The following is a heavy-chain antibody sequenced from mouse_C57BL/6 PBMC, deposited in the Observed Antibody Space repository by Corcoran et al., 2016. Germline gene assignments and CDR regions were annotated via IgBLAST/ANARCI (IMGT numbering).Heavy chain of an antibody. CDR3: SRNYYGSSYEDWYFDV. Sequence: QVQLKQSWAELVRPRASVKLSCKASGYTFTDYYINWVKQRPGQGLEWIARIYPGSGNTYYNEKFKGKATLTAEKSTSTAYMQLSSLTSEDSAVYFCSRNYYGSSYEDWYFDVWGTGTTVTVSS. CDR2: IYPGSGNT. CDR1: GYTFTDYY. D-gene: IGHD1-1*01. J-gene: IGHJ1*03. V-gene: IGHV1-76*01.